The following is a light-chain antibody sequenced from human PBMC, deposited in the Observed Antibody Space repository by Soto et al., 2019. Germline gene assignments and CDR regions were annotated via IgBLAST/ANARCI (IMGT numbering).Light chain of an antibody. CDR1: SSDVGSYTY. CDR3: SSYTSRSTLYV. CDR2: EVN. J-gene: IGLJ1*01. Sequence: QSALTQPASVSGSPRQSITISCTGASSDVGSYTYVSWYQQHPGKAPKLMIYEVNNRPSGVSNRFSGSKSGNTASLTISGLQAEDEADYYCSSYTSRSTLYVFGTGTKVTV. V-gene: IGLV2-14*01.